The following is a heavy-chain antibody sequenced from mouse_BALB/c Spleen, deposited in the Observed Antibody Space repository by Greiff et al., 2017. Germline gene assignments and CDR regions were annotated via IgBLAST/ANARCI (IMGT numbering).Heavy chain of an antibody. Sequence: EVKLMESGPELVKPGASVKMSCKASGYTFTSYVMHWVKQKPGQGLEWIGYINPYNDGTKYNEKFKGKATLTSDKSSSTAYMELSSLTSEDSAVYYCVGGITTVSRYYAMDYWGQGTSVTVSS. CDR1: GYTFTSYV. D-gene: IGHD1-1*01. CDR3: VGGITTVSRYYAMDY. CDR2: INPYNDGT. V-gene: IGHV1-14*01. J-gene: IGHJ4*01.